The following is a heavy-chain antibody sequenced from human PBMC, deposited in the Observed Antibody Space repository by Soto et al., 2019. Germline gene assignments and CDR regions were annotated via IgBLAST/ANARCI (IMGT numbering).Heavy chain of an antibody. D-gene: IGHD3-10*02. CDR2: ISDGGERT. CDR3: ARDRFTDVGLDV. CDR1: GFTFSDYV. Sequence: EVQLLESGGDLVQPGGSLRLSCVASGFTFSDYVMSWVRQVPGKGLEWVSSISDGGERTDYRDSVRGRFTISRDNARFTQHLQMNILRVDDTAIYFCARDRFTDVGLDVWGQGTTVAVSS. J-gene: IGHJ6*02. V-gene: IGHV3-23*01.